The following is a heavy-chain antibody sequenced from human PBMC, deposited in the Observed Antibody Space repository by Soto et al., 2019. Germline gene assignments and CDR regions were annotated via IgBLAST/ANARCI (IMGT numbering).Heavy chain of an antibody. CDR1: GFTFSNAW. CDR3: TTDLGGDDAFDI. D-gene: IGHD2-21*01. CDR2: IKSKTDGGTT. V-gene: IGHV3-15*01. Sequence: GGSLRLSCAASGFTFSNAWMSWVRQAPGKGLEWVGRIKSKTDGGTTDYAAPVKGRFTISRDDSKNTLYLQMNSLKTEDTAVYYCTTDLGGDDAFDIWGQGTMVTVSS. J-gene: IGHJ3*02.